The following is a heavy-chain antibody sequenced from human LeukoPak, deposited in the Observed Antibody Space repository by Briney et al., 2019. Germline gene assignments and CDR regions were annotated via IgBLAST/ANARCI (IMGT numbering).Heavy chain of an antibody. J-gene: IGHJ4*02. V-gene: IGHV1-8*01. D-gene: IGHD3-9*01. CDR3: ARRPSKYYDILTGYYRSEFDY. CDR2: MNPKSGDT. Sequence: GASVKVSCKASGYTFTTYDINWVRQATGQGLEWMGWMNPKSGDTGYTQKFQGRVTMTRNTSISTAYMELSSLRSEDTAVYYCARRPSKYYDILTGYYRSEFDYCGQGTLVTVTS. CDR1: GYTFTTYD.